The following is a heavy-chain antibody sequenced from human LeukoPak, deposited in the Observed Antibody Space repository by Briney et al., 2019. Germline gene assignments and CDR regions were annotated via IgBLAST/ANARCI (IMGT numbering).Heavy chain of an antibody. D-gene: IGHD3-22*01. Sequence: GGSLRLSCAASGFTFDDYGMSWVRQAPGKGLEWVSGVKWNGGSTYYADSVKGRFTISRDNSKNTLYLQMNSLRAEDTAVYYCAKDLYYYDSSDYYLDYWGQGTLVTVSS. CDR3: AKDLYYYDSSDYYLDY. J-gene: IGHJ4*02. V-gene: IGHV3-20*04. CDR1: GFTFDDYG. CDR2: VKWNGGST.